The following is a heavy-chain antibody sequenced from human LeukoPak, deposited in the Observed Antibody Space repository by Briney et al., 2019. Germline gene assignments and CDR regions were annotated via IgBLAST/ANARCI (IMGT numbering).Heavy chain of an antibody. J-gene: IGHJ4*02. D-gene: IGHD3-22*01. CDR3: AKRWGYDSSGY. V-gene: IGHV3-23*01. Sequence: GSLRLSCAASGFTFTTFAMSWVRQAPGKGLEWVSGITGSGGTTYYADSVKGRFTISRDNSKNTLYLQMNSLRAEDTAVYYCAKRWGYDSSGYWGQGTLVTVSS. CDR1: GFTFTTFA. CDR2: ITGSGGTT.